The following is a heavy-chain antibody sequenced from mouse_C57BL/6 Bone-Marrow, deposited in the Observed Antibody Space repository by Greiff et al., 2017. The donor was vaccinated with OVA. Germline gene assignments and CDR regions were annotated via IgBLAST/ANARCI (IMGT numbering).Heavy chain of an antibody. V-gene: IGHV14-4*01. Sequence: EVQLQQSGAELVRPGASVKLSCTASGFNIKDDYMHWVKQRPEQGLEWIGWIDPENGDTEYASKFQGKATITADTSSNTAYLQLSSLTSEDTAVYYYTTRYYYNYGSSLHYAMDYWGQGTSVTVSS. CDR1: GFNIKDDY. CDR2: IDPENGDT. CDR3: TTRYYYNYGSSLHYAMDY. D-gene: IGHD1-1*01. J-gene: IGHJ4*01.